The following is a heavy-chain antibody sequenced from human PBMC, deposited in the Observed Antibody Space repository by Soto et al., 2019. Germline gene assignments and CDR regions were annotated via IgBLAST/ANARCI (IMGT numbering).Heavy chain of an antibody. CDR1: ENSFRIYW. D-gene: IGHD1-26*01. J-gene: IGHJ6*02. Sequence: GESLKISCKASENSFRIYWIGWVRQMPGKGLEWMGIIYLGDSDARYSPSFQGQATISADKSSSTAYLQWSSLKASDTAMYYCAGYSTSSWLSGMDVWGQGTAVTVSS. CDR2: IYLGDSDA. V-gene: IGHV5-51*01. CDR3: AGYSTSSWLSGMDV.